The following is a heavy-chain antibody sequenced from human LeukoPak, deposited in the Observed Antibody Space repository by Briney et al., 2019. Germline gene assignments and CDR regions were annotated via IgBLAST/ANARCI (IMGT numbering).Heavy chain of an antibody. J-gene: IGHJ4*02. Sequence: ASVTVSCTASGYTFTIYGISWVRHAPGQGHEWMGWISAYNGNTNYAQKLQVRATMTTDTSTSTAHMELRSLRSDETAVYYCARTASAGTLGGVDGYWGQGTLVTVSS. D-gene: IGHD6-19*01. V-gene: IGHV1-18*01. CDR3: ARTASAGTLGGVDGY. CDR2: ISAYNGNT. CDR1: GYTFTIYG.